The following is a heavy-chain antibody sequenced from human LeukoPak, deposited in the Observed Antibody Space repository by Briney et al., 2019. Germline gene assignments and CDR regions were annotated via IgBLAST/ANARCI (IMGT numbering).Heavy chain of an antibody. CDR1: GFTFSSYW. J-gene: IGHJ1*01. CDR2: TNTDGSSA. CDR3: YGANAEH. Sequence: GGTLRLSCAASGFTFSSYWMHRVRQAPGKGLVLLSGTNTDGSSAMHATTLKGRFISARDNAMNTLYLQMNSLRAEDTAVYYCYGANAEHWGQGTLVTVSS. V-gene: IGHV3-74*03. D-gene: IGHD4-23*01.